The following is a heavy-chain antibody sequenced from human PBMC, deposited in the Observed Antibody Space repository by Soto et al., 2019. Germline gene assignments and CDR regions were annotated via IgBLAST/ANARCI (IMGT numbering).Heavy chain of an antibody. D-gene: IGHD3-16*01. V-gene: IGHV3-33*01. CDR1: GFTFSSYG. CDR2: IWYDGSNK. Sequence: PGGSLRLSCAASGFTFSSYGMHWVRQAPGKGLEWVAVIWYDGSNKYYADSVKGRFTISRDNSQDTLYLQMDSLRPDDTAVYYCARQAKIGDRSQFYFDSWGQGTLVTVSS. CDR3: ARQAKIGDRSQFYFDS. J-gene: IGHJ4*02.